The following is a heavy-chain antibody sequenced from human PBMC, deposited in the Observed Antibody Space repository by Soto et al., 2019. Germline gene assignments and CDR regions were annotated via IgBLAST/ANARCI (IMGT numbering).Heavy chain of an antibody. CDR3: AREQTAVAGFGSYYYGMDV. V-gene: IGHV3-48*02. Sequence: HLGGSLRLSCVASVFTFSSYSMNWVRQAPGKGLEWVSYISSSSSTIYYADSVKGRFTISRDNAKNSLYLQMNSLRDEDTAVYYCAREQTAVAGFGSYYYGMDVWGQGTTVTVSS. CDR2: ISSSSSTI. D-gene: IGHD6-19*01. J-gene: IGHJ6*02. CDR1: VFTFSSYS.